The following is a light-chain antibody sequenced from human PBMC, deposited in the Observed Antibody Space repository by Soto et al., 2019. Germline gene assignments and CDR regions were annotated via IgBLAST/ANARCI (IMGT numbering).Light chain of an antibody. CDR3: QQSYSSPPWT. Sequence: DVQITQSPASLSASVGDRVSITCRASQTINTHLNWYQQKPGEAPKLLIYSVSRLHNGVPSRFSGSGSGTDFTLTISGLQPEDFATYYCQQSYSSPPWTFGQGTKVDIK. J-gene: IGKJ1*01. CDR1: QTINTH. CDR2: SVS. V-gene: IGKV1-39*01.